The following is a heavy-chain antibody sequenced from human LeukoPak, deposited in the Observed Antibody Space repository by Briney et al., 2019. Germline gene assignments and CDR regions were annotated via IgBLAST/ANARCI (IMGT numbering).Heavy chain of an antibody. Sequence: SETLSLTCAVYGGSFSGYYWSWIRQPPGKGLEWIGEINHSGSTNYNPSLKSRVTISVDTSKNQFSLKLSSVTAADTAVYYCARRGGRRYYYYMDVWGKGTTVTISS. J-gene: IGHJ6*03. CDR1: GGSFSGYY. V-gene: IGHV4-34*01. CDR2: INHSGST. CDR3: ARRGGRRYYYYMDV. D-gene: IGHD6-25*01.